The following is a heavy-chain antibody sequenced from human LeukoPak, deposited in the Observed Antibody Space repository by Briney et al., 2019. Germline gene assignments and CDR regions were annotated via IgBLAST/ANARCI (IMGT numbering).Heavy chain of an antibody. Sequence: GVSLRLSCAASGFTFSSYAVSWVRQAPGKGLEWVSAISGSGGSTYYADSVKGRFTISRDNSKNTLYLQMNSLRAEDTAVYYCAKDVPYYYDSSGIYWGQGTLVTVSS. D-gene: IGHD3-22*01. CDR3: AKDVPYYYDSSGIY. V-gene: IGHV3-23*01. CDR1: GFTFSSYA. CDR2: ISGSGGST. J-gene: IGHJ4*02.